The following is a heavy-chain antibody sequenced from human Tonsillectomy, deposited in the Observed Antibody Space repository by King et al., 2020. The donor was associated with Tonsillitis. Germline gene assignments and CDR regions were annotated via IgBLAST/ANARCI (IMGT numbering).Heavy chain of an antibody. CDR1: GYTFTNYD. CDR2: ISVYNGNT. J-gene: IGHJ4*02. Sequence: QVQLVESGAEVKKPGASVKVSCKASGYTFTNYDISWVRQAPGQGLEWMGWISVYNGNTNYAQKVQGRVTMTTDTSKRTAYMELRSLRSDDTAVYFCTRDLLGVTGIYTHFDYWGQGTLVTVSS. D-gene: IGHD2-21*02. CDR3: TRDLLGVTGIYTHFDY. V-gene: IGHV1-18*01.